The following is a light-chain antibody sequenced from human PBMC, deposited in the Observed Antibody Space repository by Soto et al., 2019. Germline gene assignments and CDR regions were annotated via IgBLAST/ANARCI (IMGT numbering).Light chain of an antibody. CDR1: SSDVGGYNY. CDR2: DVS. V-gene: IGLV2-14*01. CDR3: SSYTSNSTYV. J-gene: IGLJ1*01. Sequence: QSALTQPASVSGSPGQSITISCTGTSSDVGGYNYVSWYQQHPGKAPKLMIYDVSNRPSGVSNRFSGSMSGNTASLTISGLQAEDEADYYCSSYTSNSTYVFGTGTKVTVL.